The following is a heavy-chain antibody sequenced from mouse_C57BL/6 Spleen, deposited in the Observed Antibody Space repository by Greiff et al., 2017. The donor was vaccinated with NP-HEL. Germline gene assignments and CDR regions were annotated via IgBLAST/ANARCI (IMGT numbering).Heavy chain of an antibody. D-gene: IGHD4-1*01. Sequence: VQLQQSGPELVKPGASVKMSCKASGYTFTDYNMHWVKQSHGKSLEWIGYINPNNGGTSYNQKFKGKATLTVNKSSSTAYMELRSLTSEDSAVYYCAGTGRRGYFDVWGTGTTVTVSS. J-gene: IGHJ1*03. CDR1: GYTFTDYN. V-gene: IGHV1-22*01. CDR3: AGTGRRGYFDV. CDR2: INPNNGGT.